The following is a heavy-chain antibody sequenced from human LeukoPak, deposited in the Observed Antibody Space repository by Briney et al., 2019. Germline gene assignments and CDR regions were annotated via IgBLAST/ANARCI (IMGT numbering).Heavy chain of an antibody. J-gene: IGHJ3*02. V-gene: IGHV1-2*02. Sequence: ASVTLSSKASGYTFTGYYMHWVRQAPGQGLEWMGWINPNSGGTNYAQKFQGRVTMTRGTSISTAYMELSRLRSDDTAVYYCARDFGMTTVTTAAGDAFDIWGHGKIGSVSS. CDR3: ARDFGMTTVTTAAGDAFDI. D-gene: IGHD4-17*01. CDR1: GYTFTGYY. CDR2: INPNSGGT.